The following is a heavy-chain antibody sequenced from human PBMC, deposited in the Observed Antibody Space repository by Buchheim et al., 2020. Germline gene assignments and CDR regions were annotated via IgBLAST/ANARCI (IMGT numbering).Heavy chain of an antibody. V-gene: IGHV3-66*01. CDR2: IYGNDDP. D-gene: IGHD3/OR15-3a*01. CDR3: ARDTSSPARADW. CDR1: GFSVSSNY. J-gene: IGHJ4*02. Sequence: EEKLVESGGGLVQPGGSLRLSCAASGFSVSSNYMNWVRQPPGKGLEWVSLIYGNDDPKYTDSAKGRFTISRDDSQNMAFPYMNRLRVEDTAVYYCARDTSSPARADWWGRGTL.